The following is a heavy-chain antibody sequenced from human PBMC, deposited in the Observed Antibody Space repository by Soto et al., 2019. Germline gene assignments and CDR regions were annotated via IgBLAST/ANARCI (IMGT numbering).Heavy chain of an antibody. CDR1: GFTFSYYW. D-gene: IGHD1-26*01. V-gene: IGHV3-74*01. CDR2: IHSDGSST. CDR3: ARGDRGAFDL. Sequence: EVQLLESGGGLVRAASGFTFSYYWMHWVRQAPGMGLVWVSRIHSDGSSTTYADSVKGRFTISRDNARNTLYLQMNSLRAEDTAVYYCARGDRGAFDLWGQGTVLTVSS. J-gene: IGHJ3*01.